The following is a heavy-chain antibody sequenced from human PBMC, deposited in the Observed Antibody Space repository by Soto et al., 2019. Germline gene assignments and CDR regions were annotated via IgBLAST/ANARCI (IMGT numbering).Heavy chain of an antibody. CDR2: ISYVDRNT. Sequence: QVQLVEAGGGVVQPGRSLRLSCAASGFTFSSYGMHWVRQAPGKGLEWVAVISYVDRNTYYADYVKGRVTIFRDNSKNTLVVQLNSMNAVDTAIESNAKHFKMGATGNTYGSDFWGEGSAVTVSS. V-gene: IGHV3-30*18. D-gene: IGHD3-10*01. CDR3: AKHFKMGATGNTYGSDF. CDR1: GFTFSSYG. J-gene: IGHJ6*01.